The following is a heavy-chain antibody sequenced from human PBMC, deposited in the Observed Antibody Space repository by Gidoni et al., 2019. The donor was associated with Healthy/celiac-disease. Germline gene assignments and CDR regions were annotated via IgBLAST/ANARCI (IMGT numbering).Heavy chain of an antibody. D-gene: IGHD1-26*01. CDR1: GYTFTSYD. V-gene: IGHV1-8*01. J-gene: IGHJ5*02. CDR2: INPNSGNT. Sequence: QVQLVQSGAEVKKPGASVKVSCQASGYTFTSYDINWVRQATGQGLAWMGWINPNSGNTGYAQKFQGRVTMTRNTSISTAYMELSSLRSEDTAVYYCARGKSYSGSYLEDPWGQGTLVTVSS. CDR3: ARGKSYSGSYLEDP.